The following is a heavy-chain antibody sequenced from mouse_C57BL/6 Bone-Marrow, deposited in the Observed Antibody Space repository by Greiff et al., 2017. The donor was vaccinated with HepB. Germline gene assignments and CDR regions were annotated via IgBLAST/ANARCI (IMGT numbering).Heavy chain of an antibody. Sequence: VQLQESGPELVKPGASVKLSCKASGYTFTSYDINWVKQRPGQGLEWIGWIYPRDGSNKYNEKFKGKATLTVDTSASTAYMELHSLTSEDSAVYFCARDYGYDEWGQGTLVTVSA. D-gene: IGHD2-2*01. CDR2: IYPRDGSN. CDR3: ARDYGYDE. CDR1: GYTFTSYD. J-gene: IGHJ3*01. V-gene: IGHV1-85*01.